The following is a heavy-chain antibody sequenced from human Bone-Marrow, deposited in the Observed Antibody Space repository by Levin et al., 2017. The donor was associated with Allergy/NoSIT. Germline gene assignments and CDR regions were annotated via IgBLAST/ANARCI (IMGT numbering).Heavy chain of an antibody. Sequence: GGSLRLSCAASGFTFSNYWMHWVRQAPGKGLVWASHINSDGSNTNYADSVKGRFTISRDNAKNTLYLQMNSLRDEDTAVYYCARGGCSSTSCLDNWGQGTLVTVSP. D-gene: IGHD2-2*01. J-gene: IGHJ4*02. CDR2: INSDGSNT. CDR3: ARGGCSSTSCLDN. V-gene: IGHV3-74*01. CDR1: GFTFSNYW.